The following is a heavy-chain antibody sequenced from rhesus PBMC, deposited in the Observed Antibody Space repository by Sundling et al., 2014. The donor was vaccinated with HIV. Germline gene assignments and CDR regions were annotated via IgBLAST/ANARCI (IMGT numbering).Heavy chain of an antibody. V-gene: IGHV3-54*02. CDR3: ARVAGFCIGRICLRPPEY. CDR1: GFTFSSYA. J-gene: IGHJ4*01. CDR2: ISYDGSKT. Sequence: EVQLVESGGGLVQPGGSLRLSCAASGFTFSSYAMHWVRQAPGKGLEWVAVISYDGSKTYYADSVKDRFPISRDNSRNMVYLQMNNLKLEDTAMYYCARVAGFCIGRICLRPPEYWGQGVLVTVSS. D-gene: IGHD2-8*01.